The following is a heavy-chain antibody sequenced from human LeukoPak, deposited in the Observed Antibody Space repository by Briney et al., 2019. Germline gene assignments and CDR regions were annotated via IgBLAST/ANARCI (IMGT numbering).Heavy chain of an antibody. CDR3: FSRLTVGTTQDY. D-gene: IGHD4-23*01. J-gene: IGHJ4*02. CDR1: GFTLSGST. Sequence: GGSLRLSCAASGFTLSGSTIYWVRQASGKGLEWVGHIRSRANSYATAYAASVKGRFIISRDDSKNTAFLQMNSLKTEDTALYYCFSRLTVGTTQDYWGQGTLVTVSS. CDR2: IRSRANSYAT. V-gene: IGHV3-73*01.